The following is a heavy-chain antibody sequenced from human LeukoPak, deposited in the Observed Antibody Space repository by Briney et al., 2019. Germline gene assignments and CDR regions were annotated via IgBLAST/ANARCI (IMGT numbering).Heavy chain of an antibody. Sequence: SSETLSLTCTVSGGSISSDYWSWIRQPPGKALEWIGYIYYSGSTTYNPSLKSRVTMSVDTSKNQFSLKLSSVTAADTAVYYCARKPALVSTFDYWGQGTLVTVSS. J-gene: IGHJ4*02. D-gene: IGHD5-18*01. CDR1: GGSISSDY. V-gene: IGHV4-59*08. CDR2: IYYSGST. CDR3: ARKPALVSTFDY.